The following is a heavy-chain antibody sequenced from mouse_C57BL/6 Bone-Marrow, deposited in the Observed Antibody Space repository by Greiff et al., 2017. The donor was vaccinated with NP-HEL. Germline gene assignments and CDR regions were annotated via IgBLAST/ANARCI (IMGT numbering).Heavy chain of an antibody. CDR3: ARSIYDGYYGY. D-gene: IGHD2-3*01. J-gene: IGHJ2*01. CDR1: GYAFSSYW. CDR2: IYPGDGDT. V-gene: IGHV1-80*01. Sequence: QVQLQQSGAELVKPGASVKISCKASGYAFSSYWMNWVKQRPGKGLEWIGQIYPGDGDTNYNGKFKGKATLTADNSSSTAYMQLSSLTSEDSAVYFCARSIYDGYYGYWGQGTTLTVSS.